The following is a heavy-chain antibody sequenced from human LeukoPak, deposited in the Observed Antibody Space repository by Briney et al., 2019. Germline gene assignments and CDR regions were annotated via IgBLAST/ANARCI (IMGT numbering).Heavy chain of an antibody. CDR3: PRDLYSGTYGR. CDR2: INPTSGVT. CDR1: GYTFSDSY. Sequence: GASVKDSCKASGYTFSDSYMHWVRQAPGQGLEWMGWINPTSGVTKYAEKFQGRVTMTRDTSIRTAYMEMSRLRSDDTALYYCPRDLYSGTYGRWGQGTLVTVSS. J-gene: IGHJ4*02. D-gene: IGHD1-26*01. V-gene: IGHV1-2*02.